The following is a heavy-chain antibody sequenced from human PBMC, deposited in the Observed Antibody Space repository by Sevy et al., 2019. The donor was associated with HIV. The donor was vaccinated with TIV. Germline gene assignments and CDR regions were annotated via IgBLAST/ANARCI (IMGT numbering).Heavy chain of an antibody. CDR1: GFTFSSYS. J-gene: IGHJ6*02. Sequence: EGSLRLSCAASGFTFSSYSMNWVRQAPGKALEWVSYIRSSSSTIYYADSVKGRFTISRDNAKNSLYLQMNSLRAEDTAVYYCASDPDYYGMDVWGQGTTVTVSS. V-gene: IGHV3-48*01. CDR2: IRSSSSTI. CDR3: ASDPDYYGMDV.